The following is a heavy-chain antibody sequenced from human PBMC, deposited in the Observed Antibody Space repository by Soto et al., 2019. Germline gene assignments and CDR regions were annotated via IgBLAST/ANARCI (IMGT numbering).Heavy chain of an antibody. D-gene: IGHD2-8*01. Sequence: GGSLRLSCAASVFTFSSHAMGWLRQAPGTGPEWVAFVDGSGYDTSYGDSVKGRFTISRDNSDNSLYLHMDSLRAEDTGRYFCAREIFAAAYAATSAFDLWGQGTLVTVSS. CDR2: VDGSGYDT. V-gene: IGHV3-23*01. J-gene: IGHJ4*02. CDR3: AREIFAAAYAATSAFDL. CDR1: VFTFSSHA.